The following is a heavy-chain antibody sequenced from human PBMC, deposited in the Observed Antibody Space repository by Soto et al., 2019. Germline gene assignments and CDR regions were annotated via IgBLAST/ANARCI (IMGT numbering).Heavy chain of an antibody. J-gene: IGHJ1*01. V-gene: IGHV3-11*06. D-gene: IGHD2-21*01. CDR3: ARGGGGGLLEH. CDR1: GFPVSDYC. CDR2: ISPKSTYT. Sequence: QVHLVESGGGLVKPGGSLRLSCATSGFPVSDYCMSWIRQAPGTWLEWLSHISPKSTYTNYADSVKGRFTISRDTTKSSLFLQMNSLGVEDTAVYYCARGGGGGLLEHWGHGVLVTVSS.